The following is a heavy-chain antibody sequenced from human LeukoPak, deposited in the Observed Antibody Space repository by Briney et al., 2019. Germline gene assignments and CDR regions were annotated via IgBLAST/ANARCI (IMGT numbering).Heavy chain of an antibody. Sequence: PGGSLRLSCAASGFTFSNYAMTWVRQAPGKGLEWVSGTSGTGDSIYYADSVKGRFTISRDNSKNMLYLHMENLTAEDTAVYYCAKDAIIRVPVSRGLDSWGQGTLVTVSS. D-gene: IGHD2-8*02. CDR1: GFTFSNYA. V-gene: IGHV3-23*01. CDR3: AKDAIIRVPVSRGLDS. CDR2: TSGTGDSI. J-gene: IGHJ4*02.